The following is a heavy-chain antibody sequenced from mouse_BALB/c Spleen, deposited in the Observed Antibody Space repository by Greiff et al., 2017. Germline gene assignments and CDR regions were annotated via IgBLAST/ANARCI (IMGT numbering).Heavy chain of an antibody. D-gene: IGHD1-1*01. CDR3: ASTGAFAY. CDR2: IDPANGNT. V-gene: IGHV14-3*02. CDR1: GFNIKDTY. J-gene: IGHJ3*01. Sequence: EVHLVESGAELVKPGASVKLSCTASGFNIKDTYMHWVKQRPEQGLEWIGRIDPANGNTKYDPKFQGKATITADTSSNTAYLQLSSLTSEDTAVYYCASTGAFAYWGQGTLVTVSA.